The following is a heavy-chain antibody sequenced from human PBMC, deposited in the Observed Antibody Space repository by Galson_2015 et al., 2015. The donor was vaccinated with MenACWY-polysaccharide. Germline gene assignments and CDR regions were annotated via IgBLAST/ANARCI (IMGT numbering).Heavy chain of an antibody. J-gene: IGHJ4*02. D-gene: IGHD3-10*01. CDR2: ISPNSGNT. CDR1: GFTFTSYD. CDR3: ASTKAGSDYFDF. Sequence: SVKLSCTASGFTFTSYDMNWVRQAPGKGLEWMSWISPNSGNTGYAQKVKGRFTISRNTSMSTLYMELNSLTTEDTAVYYCASTKAGSDYFDFWGQGTLVTVSS. V-gene: IGHV1-8*01.